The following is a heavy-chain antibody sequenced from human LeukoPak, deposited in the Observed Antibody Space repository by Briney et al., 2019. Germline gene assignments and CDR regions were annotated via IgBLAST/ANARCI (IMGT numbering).Heavy chain of an antibody. Sequence: ASVKVSCKASGNTFIGNYIHWVRQARGQGLEWMGRINPNSGGANYAQRFQGRVTMTRDTSVTTAFLDLDRLTSDDTAVYYCVTRSYTSGWPTWGQGTLVTVSS. CDR3: VTRSYTSGWPT. J-gene: IGHJ5*02. CDR1: GNTFIGNY. V-gene: IGHV1-2*06. CDR2: INPNSGGA. D-gene: IGHD6-19*01.